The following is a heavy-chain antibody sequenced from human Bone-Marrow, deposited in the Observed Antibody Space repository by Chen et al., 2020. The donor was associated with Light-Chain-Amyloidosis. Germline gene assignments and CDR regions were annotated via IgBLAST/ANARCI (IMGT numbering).Heavy chain of an antibody. V-gene: IGHV1-69*04. D-gene: IGHD3-3*02. Sequence: QVQLVQSGAEVKKPGSSVTVSCKASGEPFSSYAISWVRQAPGQGLEWVGRIIPMLETTKYAQKFLGRVEITADRSTRTSHLEMTGLTFEDTAIYYCASAPPTTFNVYAMDVWGQGTTVVVSS. CDR2: IIPMLETT. J-gene: IGHJ6*02. CDR3: ASAPPTTFNVYAMDV. CDR1: GEPFSSYA.